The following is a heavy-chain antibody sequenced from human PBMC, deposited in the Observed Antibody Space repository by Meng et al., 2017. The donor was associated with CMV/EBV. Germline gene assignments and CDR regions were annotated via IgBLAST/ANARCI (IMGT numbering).Heavy chain of an antibody. Sequence: TVDGGSIISTSYYVPFMRQTHRPQLEWVDIFYYRLTPSSPPSLPIPVTISVDTSKNQFSLKLSSVTAADTAVYYCARRYGSTNWFDPWGQGTLVTVSS. CDR1: GGSIISTSYY. V-gene: IGHV4-39*07. D-gene: IGHD4-17*01. CDR2: FYYRLTP. CDR3: ARRYGSTNWFDP. J-gene: IGHJ5*02.